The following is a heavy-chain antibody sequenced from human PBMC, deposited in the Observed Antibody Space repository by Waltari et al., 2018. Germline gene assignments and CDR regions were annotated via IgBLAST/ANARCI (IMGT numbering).Heavy chain of an antibody. J-gene: IGHJ4*02. D-gene: IGHD3-22*01. CDR3: ARSDSSGFIFDY. Sequence: QVQLVQSGAEVKKPGASVKVSCRASGYIFTGYYIHWVRQAPGQGLEWMGSINPNSGGTNFAQKFQGRVTMTSGTSISTAFMELSSLRSDDTAVYYCARSDSSGFIFDYWGRGSLVTVSS. CDR2: INPNSGGT. CDR1: GYIFTGYY. V-gene: IGHV1-2*02.